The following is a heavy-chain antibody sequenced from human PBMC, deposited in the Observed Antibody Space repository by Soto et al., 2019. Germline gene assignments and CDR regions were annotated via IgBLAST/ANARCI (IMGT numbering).Heavy chain of an antibody. CDR3: CKYTYKSRYSFLGMDV. CDR2: VRSRAYGETT. J-gene: IGHJ6*02. CDR1: GFTFGDYA. D-gene: IGHD6-13*01. Sequence: GGSLRLSCTASGFTFGDYAMSWFRQAPGKGLEWVGVVRSRAYGETTDYAASVKGRFTISRDDSKSIAYLQMNTLTIEDSAVYYCCKYTYKSRYSFLGMDVWGPGTTVTVSS. V-gene: IGHV3-49*03.